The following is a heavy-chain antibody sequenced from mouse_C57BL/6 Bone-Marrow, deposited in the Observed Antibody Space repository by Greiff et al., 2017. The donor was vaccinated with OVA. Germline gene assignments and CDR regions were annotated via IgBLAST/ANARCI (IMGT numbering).Heavy chain of an antibody. CDR2: IDPETGGT. J-gene: IGHJ2*01. CDR1: GYTFTDYE. Sequence: QVQLQQSGAELVRPGASVTLSCKASGYTFTDYEMHWVKQTPVPGLEWIGAIDPETGGTAYNQKFKGKAILTADKSSSPAYMELRSLTSEDSAVYYCTRSYSNYGDFDYWGQGTTLTVSS. D-gene: IGHD2-5*01. V-gene: IGHV1-15*01. CDR3: TRSYSNYGDFDY.